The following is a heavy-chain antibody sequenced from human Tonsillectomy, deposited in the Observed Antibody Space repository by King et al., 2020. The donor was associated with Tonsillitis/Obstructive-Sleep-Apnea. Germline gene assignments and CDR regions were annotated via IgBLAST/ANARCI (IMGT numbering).Heavy chain of an antibody. CDR2: IDPSDSYT. V-gene: IGHV5-10-1*01. D-gene: IGHD4-17*01. CDR3: ATRDGYYYYGMDV. J-gene: IGHJ6*02. CDR1: GYSFTTYS. Sequence: VQLVESGAEVKKPGESLRISCKGSGYSFTTYSITWVRQMPGKGLEWMGRIDPSDSYTNYSPSFQGHVTISADKSISTAYLQWSSLKASDTAMYYCATRDGYYYYGMDVWGQGTTVTVSS.